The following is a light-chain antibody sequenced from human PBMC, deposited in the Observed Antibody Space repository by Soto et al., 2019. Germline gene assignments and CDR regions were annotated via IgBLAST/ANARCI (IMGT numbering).Light chain of an antibody. CDR2: GAS. V-gene: IGKV3-20*01. J-gene: IGKJ4*01. CDR1: QSVSGSH. Sequence: EIVLTQSPGTLSLSPGERATLSCRASQSVSGSHLAWYQQKPGQAPRLLIYGASSRATGIPDRFSGSGSGTDFTITISRLEPEDFAVYYCQQYGGSPLVTFGGGTKVEIK. CDR3: QQYGGSPLVT.